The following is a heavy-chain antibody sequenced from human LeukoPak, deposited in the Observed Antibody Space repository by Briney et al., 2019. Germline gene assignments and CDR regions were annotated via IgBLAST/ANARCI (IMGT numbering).Heavy chain of an antibody. V-gene: IGHV3-21*01. Sequence: GGSLRLSCAVSGFTFSSYSMNWVRQAPGKGLEWVSSISSSSSYIYYADSVKGRFTISRDNAKNSLYLQMNSLRAEDTAVYYCARATPSGDFDYWGQGTLGTVSS. J-gene: IGHJ4*02. CDR2: ISSSSSYI. CDR1: GFTFSSYS. CDR3: ARATPSGDFDY. D-gene: IGHD2-8*02.